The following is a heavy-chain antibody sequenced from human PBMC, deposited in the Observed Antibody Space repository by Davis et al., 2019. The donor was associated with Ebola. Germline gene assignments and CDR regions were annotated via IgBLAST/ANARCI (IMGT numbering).Heavy chain of an antibody. Sequence: GGSLRLSCAASGFTFGDYFMSWIRQAPGKGLEWVSVIYDHSTAYADSVRGRFIISRDKSNNTLYLEMSSLRVDDTAVYYCATTQWLREFDNWGQGTLVTVSS. J-gene: IGHJ4*02. CDR2: IYDHST. CDR1: GFTFGDYF. V-gene: IGHV3-53*05. CDR3: ATTQWLREFDN. D-gene: IGHD6-19*01.